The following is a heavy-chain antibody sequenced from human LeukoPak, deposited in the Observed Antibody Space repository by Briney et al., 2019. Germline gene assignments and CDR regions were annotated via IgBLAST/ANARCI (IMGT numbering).Heavy chain of an antibody. J-gene: IGHJ4*02. CDR2: IYHSGST. Sequence: PSETLSLTCTVSGGSTSSGDYYWGWIRQPPGKGLEWIGSIYHSGSTYYNPSLKSRVTISVDTSKNQFSLKLSSVTAADTAVYYCARDGRQYSSGLDYWGQGTLVTVSS. D-gene: IGHD6-19*01. CDR3: ARDGRQYSSGLDY. V-gene: IGHV4-39*07. CDR1: GGSTSSGDYY.